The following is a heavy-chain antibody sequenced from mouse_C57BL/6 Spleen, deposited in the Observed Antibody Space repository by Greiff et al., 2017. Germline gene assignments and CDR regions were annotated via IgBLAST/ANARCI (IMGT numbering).Heavy chain of an antibody. V-gene: IGHV2-6-1*01. J-gene: IGHJ4*01. CDR1: GFSLTSYG. D-gene: IGHD1-1*01. Sequence: VKLMESGPGLVAPSQSLSITCTVSGFSLTSYGVHWVRQPPGKGLEWLVVIWSDGSTTYNSALKSRLSISKDNSKSQVFLKMNSLQTDDTAMYYCARHPYYYGSSWGAMDYWGQGTSVTVSS. CDR2: IWSDGST. CDR3: ARHPYYYGSSWGAMDY.